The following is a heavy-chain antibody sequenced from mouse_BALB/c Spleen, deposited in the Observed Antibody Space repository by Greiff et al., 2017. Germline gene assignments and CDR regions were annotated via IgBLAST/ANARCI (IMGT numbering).Heavy chain of an antibody. Sequence: EVKLVESGGGLVQPGGSLRLSCATSGFTFTDYYMSWVRQPPGKALEWLGFIRNKANGYTTEYSASVKGRFTISRDNSQSILYLQMNTLRAEDSATYYCARDKGGNYYAMDYWGQGTSVTVSS. CDR1: GFTFTDYY. CDR2: IRNKANGYTT. V-gene: IGHV7-3*02. CDR3: ARDKGGNYYAMDY. J-gene: IGHJ4*01. D-gene: IGHD2-1*01.